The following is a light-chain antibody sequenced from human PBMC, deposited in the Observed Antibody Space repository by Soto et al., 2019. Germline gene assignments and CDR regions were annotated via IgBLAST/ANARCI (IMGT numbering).Light chain of an antibody. Sequence: QSALTQPRSVSGSPGQSVTISCTGTNSDVGAYTLVSWYQQLPGKAPKLIISAVTYRPSGVPDRFSGSKSSNTASLTISGLQTEDEADYYCFSYTASDMWVFGGGTKVTVL. V-gene: IGLV2-11*01. J-gene: IGLJ3*02. CDR3: FSYTASDMWV. CDR1: NSDVGAYTL. CDR2: AVT.